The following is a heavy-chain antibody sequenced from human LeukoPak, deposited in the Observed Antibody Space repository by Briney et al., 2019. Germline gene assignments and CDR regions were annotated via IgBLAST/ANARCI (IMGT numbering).Heavy chain of an antibody. CDR2: ISYDGSNK. CDR3: AKGLERESRLDS. V-gene: IGHV3-30*04. D-gene: IGHD1-1*01. J-gene: IGHJ4*02. CDR1: GFTFSSYA. Sequence: PGGSLRLSCAASGFTFSSYAMHWVRQAPGKGLEWVAVISYDGSNKDYADSVKGRFTISSDRFNNILYLQMDSLRAEDTALYYCAKGLERESRLDSWGQGTLVTVSS.